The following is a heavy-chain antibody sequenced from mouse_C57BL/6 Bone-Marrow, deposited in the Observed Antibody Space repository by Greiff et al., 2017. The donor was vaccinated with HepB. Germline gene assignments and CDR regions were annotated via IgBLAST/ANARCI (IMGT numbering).Heavy chain of an antibody. CDR1: GYTFTDYY. CDR2: INPYNGGT. V-gene: IGHV1-19*01. CDR3: ASYYYGSL. Sequence: VQLKESGPVLVKPGASVKMSCKASGYTFTDYYMNWVKQSHGKSLEWIGVINPYNGGTSYNQKFKGKATLTVDKSSSTAYMELNSLTSEDSAVYYCASYYYGSLWGQGTTLTVSS. J-gene: IGHJ2*01. D-gene: IGHD1-1*01.